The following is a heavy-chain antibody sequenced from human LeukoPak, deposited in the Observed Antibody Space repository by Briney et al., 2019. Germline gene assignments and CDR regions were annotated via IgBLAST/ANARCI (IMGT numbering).Heavy chain of an antibody. CDR2: ISTYNGHT. CDR1: GYTFISYG. V-gene: IGHV1-18*04. J-gene: IGHJ4*02. Sequence: ASVKVSCKASGYTFISYGINWVRQAPGQGLEWMGWISTYNGHTNFTQKFQDRVTLTTDTSTNTAYMELRGLRSDDTAVYYCARDDYYYDSVGYYYLDCWGQGTLVTVSS. CDR3: ARDDYYYDSVGYYYLDC. D-gene: IGHD3-22*01.